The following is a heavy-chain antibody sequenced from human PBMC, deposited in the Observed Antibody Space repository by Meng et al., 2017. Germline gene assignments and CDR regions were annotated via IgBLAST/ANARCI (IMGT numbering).Heavy chain of an antibody. CDR3: ASRVAYYYDSSGYYKNWYFDL. CDR1: GGPFSSYS. D-gene: IGHD3-22*01. Sequence: LGKWGAGAKKLASSWKVSCKASGGPFSSYSIRWVRQAPGQGLEWMGRIIPILGIANYAQKFQGRVTITADKSTSTAYMELSSLRSEDTAVYYCASRVAYYYDSSGYYKNWYFDLWGRGTLVTVSS. CDR2: IIPILGIA. J-gene: IGHJ2*01. V-gene: IGHV1-69*02.